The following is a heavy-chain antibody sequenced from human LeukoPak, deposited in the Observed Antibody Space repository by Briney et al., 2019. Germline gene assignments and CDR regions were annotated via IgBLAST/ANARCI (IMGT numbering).Heavy chain of an antibody. V-gene: IGHV1-2*02. D-gene: IGHD3-22*01. CDR1: GYTFTGYY. J-gene: IGHJ4*02. CDR3: ARYYDSSGYYYLDY. CDR2: INPNSGGT. Sequence: GASVKVSCKASGYTFTGYYMHWVRQAPGQGLEWMGWINPNSGGTNYAQKFQGRVTMTRDTSISTAYMELRSLRSDDTAVYYCARYYDSSGYYYLDYWGQGTLVTVSS.